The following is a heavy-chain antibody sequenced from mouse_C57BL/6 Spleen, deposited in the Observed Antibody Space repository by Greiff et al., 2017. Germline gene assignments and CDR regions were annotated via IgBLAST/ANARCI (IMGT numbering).Heavy chain of an antibody. Sequence: VQLQQPGAELVKPGASVKLSCKASGYTFTSYWMQWVKQRPGQGLEWIGEIDPSDSYTNYNQKFKGKATLTVDTSSSTAYMQLSSLTSEDSAVYYCARWGGGYAMDYWGQGTSVTVSS. J-gene: IGHJ4*01. V-gene: IGHV1-50*01. CDR3: ARWGGGYAMDY. CDR1: GYTFTSYW. CDR2: IDPSDSYT.